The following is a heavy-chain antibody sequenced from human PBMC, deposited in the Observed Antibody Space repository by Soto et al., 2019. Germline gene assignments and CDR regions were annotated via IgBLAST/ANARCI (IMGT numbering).Heavy chain of an antibody. D-gene: IGHD4-17*01. V-gene: IGHV4-59*08. CDR1: GGSISTYY. CDR3: ATFYGDYVSY. Sequence: SETLSLTCTVSGGSISTYYWTWIRQSPGKGPEWVGYVYHSGTTNYNPSLESRVTMSLDTSKNQFSLKLSSVTAADTAVYYCATFYGDYVSYWGQGTLVTVSS. J-gene: IGHJ4*02. CDR2: VYHSGTT.